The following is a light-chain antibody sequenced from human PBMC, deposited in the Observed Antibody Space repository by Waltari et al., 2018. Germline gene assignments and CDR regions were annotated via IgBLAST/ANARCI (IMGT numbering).Light chain of an antibody. CDR3: CSYAGRNIWV. J-gene: IGLJ3*02. CDR1: SSDVGFYNL. Sequence: QSVLTQPASVSGSPGQSITISCTGTSSDVGFYNLVSWYQQHPGKAPELVVYEVISRPSGVSNRFSGSKSGNTASLAISGLQAEDEAYYYCCSYAGRNIWVFGGGTKLTVL. V-gene: IGLV2-23*02. CDR2: EVI.